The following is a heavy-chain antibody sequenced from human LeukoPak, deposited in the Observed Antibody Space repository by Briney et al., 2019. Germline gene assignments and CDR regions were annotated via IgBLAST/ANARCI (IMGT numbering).Heavy chain of an antibody. D-gene: IGHD6-13*01. V-gene: IGHV3-7*01. CDR2: INQDGSGE. CDR3: ARDYSSSWYDY. J-gene: IGHJ4*02. CDR1: GFTFSSYS. Sequence: GGSLRLSCAASGFTFSSYSMNWVRQAPGKGLEWVANINQDGSGEYYVNSVKGRFTISRDNAKNALFLQMNSLRAEDTAVYYCARDYSSSWYDYWGQGTLVTVSS.